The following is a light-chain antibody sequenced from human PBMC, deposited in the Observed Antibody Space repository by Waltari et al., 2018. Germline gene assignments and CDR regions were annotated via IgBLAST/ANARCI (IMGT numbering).Light chain of an antibody. CDR1: TSTIGTNT. CDR2: RSS. V-gene: IGLV1-44*01. J-gene: IGLJ3*02. Sequence: QSVLTQPPSASGTPGQRVTISCSGGTSTIGTNTVNWYQQLPGTAPKLLIYRSSQGPSGIPDRVSGSKAGTSASLAISGLQSEDEADYYCATWHDSLNGWVFGGGTKLTVL. CDR3: ATWHDSLNGWV.